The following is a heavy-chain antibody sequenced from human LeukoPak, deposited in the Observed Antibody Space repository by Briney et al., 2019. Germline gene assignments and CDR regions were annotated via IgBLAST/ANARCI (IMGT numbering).Heavy chain of an antibody. J-gene: IGHJ6*02. CDR1: GDSFSSYY. Sequence: SETLSLTCTVSGDSFSSYYWSWIRQSPGKGLEWIAYISDSGSTNHNPSLKSRVTISVDTSKKQLSLKLSSVTAADTAVYYCARGPFAPDVWGQGTTVTVSS. CDR3: ARGPFAPDV. CDR2: ISDSGST. V-gene: IGHV4-59*08.